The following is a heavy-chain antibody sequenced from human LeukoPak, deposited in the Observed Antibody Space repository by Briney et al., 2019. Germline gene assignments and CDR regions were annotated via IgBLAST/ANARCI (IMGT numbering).Heavy chain of an antibody. CDR3: ARDGRFAAYEPDY. CDR2: ISAYDGNT. D-gene: IGHD1-26*01. J-gene: IGHJ4*02. Sequence: GASVKVSCTASGLTLSNYGITWVRRAPGQGLEWVGWISAYDGNTNYAQKFQGRVTMTTDTSTSTAHMELRSLRYDDTAVYYCARDGRFAAYEPDYWGQGTLVTVSS. V-gene: IGHV1-18*01. CDR1: GLTLSNYG.